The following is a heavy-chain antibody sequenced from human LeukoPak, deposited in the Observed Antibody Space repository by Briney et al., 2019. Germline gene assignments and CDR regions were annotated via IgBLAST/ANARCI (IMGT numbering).Heavy chain of an antibody. V-gene: IGHV3-53*01. D-gene: IGHD3-16*01. CDR2: IYSGGST. J-gene: IGHJ5*02. CDR1: GFTVSSNY. CDR3: ARQVILGGTNWFDP. Sequence: GGSLRLSCAASGFTVSSNYMSWVRQAPGKGLEWVSVIYSGGSTYYADSVKGRFTISRDNSKNTLYLQMNSLRAEDTAVYYCARQVILGGTNWFDPWGQGTLVTVSS.